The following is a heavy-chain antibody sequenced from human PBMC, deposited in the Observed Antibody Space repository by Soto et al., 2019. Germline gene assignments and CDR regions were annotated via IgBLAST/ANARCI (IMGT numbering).Heavy chain of an antibody. CDR2: ITYDGSNK. Sequence: QVQVVESGGGVVQPGRSLRLSCAAFGFTFSNYGMHWVRQAPGKGLEWVAVITYDGSNKYYADSVKGRFTISRDNSKNTLYLQMNSLRAEDTAVYYCAKGTSGWYSDFDYWGQGTLVNVSS. CDR1: GFTFSNYG. V-gene: IGHV3-30*18. D-gene: IGHD6-19*01. CDR3: AKGTSGWYSDFDY. J-gene: IGHJ4*02.